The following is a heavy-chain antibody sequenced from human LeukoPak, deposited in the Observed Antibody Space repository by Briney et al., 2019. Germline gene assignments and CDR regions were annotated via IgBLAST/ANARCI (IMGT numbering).Heavy chain of an antibody. Sequence: GGSLRLSCAASGFTFSSYEMNWVRQAPGKGLEWVSYISSSGSTIYYADSVKGRFTISRDNSKNTLYLQMNSLRAEDTAVYYCARRHNDAFDIWGQGTMVTVSS. CDR2: ISSSGSTI. CDR1: GFTFSSYE. CDR3: ARRHNDAFDI. J-gene: IGHJ3*02. V-gene: IGHV3-48*03.